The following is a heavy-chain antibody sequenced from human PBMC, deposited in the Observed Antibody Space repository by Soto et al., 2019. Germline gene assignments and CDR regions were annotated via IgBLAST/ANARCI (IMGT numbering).Heavy chain of an antibody. CDR1: GGTFSSYA. V-gene: IGHV1-69*01. Sequence: QVQLVQSGAEVKKPGSSVKVSCKASGGTFSSYAISWVRQAPGQGLEWMGGIIPIFGTANYAQKFQGRVTMTADESTSTAYMELSSLRSEDTAVYYCARHLGYCSGGSCYWGGWFDPWGQGTLVTVSS. D-gene: IGHD2-15*01. CDR3: ARHLGYCSGGSCYWGGWFDP. J-gene: IGHJ5*02. CDR2: IIPIFGTA.